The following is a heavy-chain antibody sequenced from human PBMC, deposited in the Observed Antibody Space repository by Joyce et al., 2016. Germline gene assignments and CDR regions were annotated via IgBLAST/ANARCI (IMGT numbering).Heavy chain of an antibody. CDR3: AREGSAYYTYNYDGMDV. Sequence: QVQLQESGPGLVKPSETLSLTCSVSGGSVSSGNHYWTWIRQPPGKGLECIGRIYYSGITNYNPSLKSRVSISVETSKNQFSLNLTSVTAADTAVYYCAREGSAYYTYNYDGMDVWGQGTTVTVSS. CDR2: IYYSGIT. J-gene: IGHJ6*02. CDR1: GGSVSSGNHY. D-gene: IGHD3-3*01. V-gene: IGHV4-61*01.